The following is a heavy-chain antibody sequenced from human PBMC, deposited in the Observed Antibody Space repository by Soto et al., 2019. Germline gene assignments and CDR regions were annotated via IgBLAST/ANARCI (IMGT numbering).Heavy chain of an antibody. CDR3: ARRHYGGNHFDY. J-gene: IGHJ4*02. CDR2: IYYSGST. CDR1: GGSISSSSYY. D-gene: IGHD2-15*01. Sequence: SETLSLTCTVSGGSISSSSYYWGWIRQPPGKGLEWIGSIYYSGSTYYNPPLKSRVTISVDTSKNQFSLKLSSVTAADTAVYYCARRHYGGNHFDYWGQGTLVTVSS. V-gene: IGHV4-39*01.